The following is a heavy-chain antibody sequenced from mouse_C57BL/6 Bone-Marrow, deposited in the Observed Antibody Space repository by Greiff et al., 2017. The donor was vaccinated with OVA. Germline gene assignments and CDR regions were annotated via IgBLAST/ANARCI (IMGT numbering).Heavy chain of an antibody. D-gene: IGHD2-3*01. Sequence: VQLQQSGPVLVKPGASVKMSCKASGYTFTDYYMNWVKQSPGKSLEWIGVINPYNGGTSYNQKFKGKATLTVDKSSSTAYMELNSLTSEDSAVYYCARYGGWLLSFAYWGQGTLVTVSA. V-gene: IGHV1-19*01. J-gene: IGHJ3*01. CDR1: GYTFTDYY. CDR3: ARYGGWLLSFAY. CDR2: INPYNGGT.